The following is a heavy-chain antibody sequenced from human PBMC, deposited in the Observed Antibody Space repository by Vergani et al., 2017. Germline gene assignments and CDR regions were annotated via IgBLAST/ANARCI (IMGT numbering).Heavy chain of an antibody. CDR2: IYYSGST. D-gene: IGHD2-2*01. CDR3: ARTSHCSSIGCYYVRWNWFDL. V-gene: IGHV4-31*03. CDR1: GGSINSGGYY. J-gene: IGHJ5*02. Sequence: QVQLQESGPGLVKPSQTLSLTCTVSGGSINSGGYYWSWIRQHPGKGLEWIGYIYYSGSTYYNPSLKSRVTISVDTSKNQFFLNLSSVTAADTAVYYCARTSHCSSIGCYYVRWNWFDLWGQGTLVTVSS.